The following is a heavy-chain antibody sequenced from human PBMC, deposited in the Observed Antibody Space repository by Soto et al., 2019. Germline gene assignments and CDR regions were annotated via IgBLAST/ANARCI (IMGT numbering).Heavy chain of an antibody. CDR2: ISSSGGNT. CDR3: AREWATVTTGF. CDR1: GFKFDSYT. D-gene: IGHD4-17*01. V-gene: IGHV3-23*01. J-gene: IGHJ4*02. Sequence: EVQLLESGGGLVQPGGSLRLSCAASGFKFDSYTMSWVRQAPGKGLEWVSGISSSGGNTYYADSVKGRFNISRDNSKNTLYLQMNSLRAADTALYYCAREWATVTTGFWGQGTLVTVSS.